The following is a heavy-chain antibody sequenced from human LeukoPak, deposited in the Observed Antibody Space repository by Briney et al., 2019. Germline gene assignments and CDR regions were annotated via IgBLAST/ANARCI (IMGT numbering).Heavy chain of an antibody. CDR2: ISSGGSTI. J-gene: IGHJ4*02. CDR3: ARNPRSSMDFDY. CDR1: GFTFNTYT. Sequence: PGGSLRLSCAASGFTFNTYTMNWVRQAPGKGLEWVSYISSGGSTIYYADSVKGRFTISRDNAKNSLYLQMNSLRAEDTAVYYCARNPRSSMDFDYWGQGTLVTVSP. D-gene: IGHD6-6*01. V-gene: IGHV3-48*01.